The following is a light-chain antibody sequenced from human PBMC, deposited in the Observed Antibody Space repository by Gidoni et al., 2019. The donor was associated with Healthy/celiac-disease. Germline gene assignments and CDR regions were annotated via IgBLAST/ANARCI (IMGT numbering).Light chain of an antibody. CDR2: QDS. CDR1: KLEDKY. J-gene: IGLJ2*01. CDR3: PAWDSSTVV. V-gene: IGLV3-1*01. Sequence: SYELTQPPSVSVSPGQTASITCSGDKLEDKYACWYQQKPGQSPVLVIYQDSKRPAGIPERFSGSSSRNTATLTISGTQAMDEADYYCPAWDSSTVVFGGGTKLTVL.